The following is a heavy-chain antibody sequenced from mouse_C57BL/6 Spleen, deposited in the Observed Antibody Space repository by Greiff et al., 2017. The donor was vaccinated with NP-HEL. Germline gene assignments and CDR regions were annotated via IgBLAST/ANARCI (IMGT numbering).Heavy chain of an antibody. J-gene: IGHJ1*03. V-gene: IGHV1-85*01. D-gene: IGHD1-1*01. Sequence: QVQLKESGPELVKPGASVKLSCKASGYTFTSYDINWVKQRPGQGLEWIGWIYPRDGSTKYNEKFKGKATLTVDTSSSTAYMELHSLTSEDSAVYFCARSTTVVAPGYFDVWGTGTTVTVSS. CDR2: IYPRDGST. CDR1: GYTFTSYD. CDR3: ARSTTVVAPGYFDV.